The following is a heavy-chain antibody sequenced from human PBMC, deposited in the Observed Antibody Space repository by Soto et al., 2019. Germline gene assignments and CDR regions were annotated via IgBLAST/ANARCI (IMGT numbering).Heavy chain of an antibody. J-gene: IGHJ6*02. CDR1: GGSISSGGYS. CDR3: ARGFPPQVVVAPPAYYYGMDV. CDR2: MYHSGST. V-gene: IGHV4-30-2*01. D-gene: IGHD2-15*01. Sequence: SETLSLTCAVSGGSISSGGYSWSWIRQPPGKGLEWIGYMYHSGSTYYNPSLKSRVTISIDRSKNQFSLKLSSVTAADTAVYYCARGFPPQVVVAPPAYYYGMDVWGQGTTVTVSS.